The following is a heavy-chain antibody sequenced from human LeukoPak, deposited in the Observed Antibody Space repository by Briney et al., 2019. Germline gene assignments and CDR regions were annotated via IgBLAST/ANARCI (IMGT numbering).Heavy chain of an antibody. J-gene: IGHJ4*02. Sequence: SETLSLTCAVYGGSFSGYYWSWIRQPPGKGLEWIGEINHSGSTNYNPSLKSRVTISVDTSKNQFSLKLSSVTAADTALYYCARRSGNYYADYWGQGTLVTVSS. D-gene: IGHD1-26*01. V-gene: IGHV4-34*01. CDR2: INHSGST. CDR3: ARRSGNYYADY. CDR1: GGSFSGYY.